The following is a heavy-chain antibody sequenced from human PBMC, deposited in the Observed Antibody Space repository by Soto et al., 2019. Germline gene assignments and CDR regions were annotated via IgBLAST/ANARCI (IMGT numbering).Heavy chain of an antibody. Sequence: QVQLVESGGGVVQPGRSLRLSCAASGFTFSSYAMHWVRQAPGKGLEWVAVISYDGSNKYYADSVKGRFTISRDNSKKTLYLQMNSLRAEDTAVYYSVVVTANITAWGQGTLVTVSS. V-gene: IGHV3-30-3*01. CDR3: VVVTANITA. J-gene: IGHJ5*02. D-gene: IGHD2-21*02. CDR1: GFTFSSYA. CDR2: ISYDGSNK.